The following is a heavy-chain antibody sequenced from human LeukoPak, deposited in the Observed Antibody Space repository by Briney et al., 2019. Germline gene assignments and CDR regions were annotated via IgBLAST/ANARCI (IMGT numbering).Heavy chain of an antibody. CDR3: ARDHSPDSSGYYGTYYGMDV. Sequence: SETLSLTCTVSGGSISSGGYYWSWIRQHPGKGPEWIGYIYYSGSTYYNPSLKSRVTISVDTSKNQFSLKLSSVTAADTAVYYCARDHSPDSSGYYGTYYGMDVWGQGTTVTVSS. J-gene: IGHJ6*02. CDR2: IYYSGST. CDR1: GGSISSGGYY. D-gene: IGHD3-22*01. V-gene: IGHV4-31*03.